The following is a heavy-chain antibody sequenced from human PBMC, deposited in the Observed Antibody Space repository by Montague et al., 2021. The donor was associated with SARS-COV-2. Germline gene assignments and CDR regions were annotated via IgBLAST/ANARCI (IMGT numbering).Heavy chain of an antibody. CDR3: ARVLWVWLSVEGSFDY. Sequence: SETRSLTCTVSGGSISSSSYYWGWIRQPPGKGLEWIGSIYYSGSTYYNPSLKSRVTISVDTSKNQFSLKLSSVTAADTAVYYCARVLWVWLSVEGSFDYWGQGTLVTVSS. CDR2: IYYSGST. V-gene: IGHV4-39*07. J-gene: IGHJ4*02. CDR1: GGSISSSSYY. D-gene: IGHD5-12*01.